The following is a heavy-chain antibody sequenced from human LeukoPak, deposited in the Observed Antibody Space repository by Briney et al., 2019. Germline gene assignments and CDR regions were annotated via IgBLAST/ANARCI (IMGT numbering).Heavy chain of an antibody. V-gene: IGHV4-39*01. J-gene: IGHJ6*03. CDR1: GASISTSTYN. CDR2: VYYTGIT. D-gene: IGHD3-22*01. Sequence: TSETLSLTCTVAGASISTSTYNWGWIRQPPGKGLEWIGSVYYTGITYYNSSVESRVTISVDTSKNHFSLELNSVTAADTGVYFCARQVRSPVVMFMDVWGKGTTVIVSS. CDR3: ARQVRSPVVMFMDV.